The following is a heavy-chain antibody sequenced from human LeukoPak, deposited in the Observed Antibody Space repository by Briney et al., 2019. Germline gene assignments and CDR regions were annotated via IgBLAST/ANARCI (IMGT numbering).Heavy chain of an antibody. J-gene: IGHJ3*02. Sequence: PGGSLRLSCAASGFTVSSNYMSWVRQAPGKGLEWVSVIYSGGSTYYADSVKGRFTISRDNSKNTLYLQMNSLRAEDTAVYYCARRPIWFGELGKAFDIWGPGTMVTVSS. CDR2: IYSGGST. D-gene: IGHD3-10*01. CDR3: ARRPIWFGELGKAFDI. V-gene: IGHV3-53*01. CDR1: GFTVSSNY.